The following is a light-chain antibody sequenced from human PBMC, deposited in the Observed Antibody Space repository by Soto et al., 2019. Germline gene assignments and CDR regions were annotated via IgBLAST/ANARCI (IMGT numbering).Light chain of an antibody. CDR2: GAS. CDR1: QSVSSN. CDR3: QQYNNWPPLMCT. V-gene: IGKV3D-15*01. J-gene: IGKJ2*02. Sequence: EIVMTQSPATLSVSPGERATLSCRASQSVSSNLAWYQQKPGQAPRLLIYGASTRATGIPARFSGSGSGTEFTLTISRLQSEDFAVYYCQQYNNWPPLMCTFGQGTKLEI.